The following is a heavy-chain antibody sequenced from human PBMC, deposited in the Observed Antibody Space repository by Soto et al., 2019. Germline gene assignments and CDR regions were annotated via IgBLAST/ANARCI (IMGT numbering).Heavy chain of an antibody. CDR2: INQSGST. CDR3: SNWFDP. J-gene: IGHJ5*02. V-gene: IGHV4-34*01. CDR1: GGSFSGYY. Sequence: PAETLSLTCAVSGGSFSGYYWSWIRQPPGKGLEWVGGINQSGSTNYNRAVKRQVTISVVTCQNRYYLELCSVTAADTAVYYCSNWFDPWGQGTLVTVSS.